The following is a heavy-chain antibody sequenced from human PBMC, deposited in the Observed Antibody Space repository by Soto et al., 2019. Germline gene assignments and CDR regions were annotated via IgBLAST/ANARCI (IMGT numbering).Heavy chain of an antibody. J-gene: IGHJ4*02. Sequence: QLQLQESGPGLVKPSETLSLTCTVSGGSIRSSTYYWGWIRQPPGKGLEWIGSIYYSGSTHYNPPLKSRVPMSVDTSTNQFSLKLNSVTAADTAVYYCARHEGGAAADRPLDYWGQGTLVTVSS. CDR1: GGSIRSSTYY. V-gene: IGHV4-39*01. CDR2: IYYSGST. CDR3: ARHEGGAAADRPLDY. D-gene: IGHD6-13*01.